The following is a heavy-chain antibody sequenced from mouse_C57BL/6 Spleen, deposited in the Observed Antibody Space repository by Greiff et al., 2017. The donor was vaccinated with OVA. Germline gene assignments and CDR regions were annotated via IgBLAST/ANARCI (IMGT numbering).Heavy chain of an antibody. Sequence: EVKLVESGGDLVKPGGSLKLSCAASGFTFSSYGMSWVRQTPDKRLEWVATISSGGSYTYYPDSVKGRFTISRDNAKNTLYLQMSSLKSEDTAMDYYARPYSLQSYFDYWGQGTTLTVSS. CDR3: ARPYSLQSYFDY. CDR2: ISSGGSYT. CDR1: GFTFSSYG. V-gene: IGHV5-6*01. D-gene: IGHD2-12*01. J-gene: IGHJ2*01.